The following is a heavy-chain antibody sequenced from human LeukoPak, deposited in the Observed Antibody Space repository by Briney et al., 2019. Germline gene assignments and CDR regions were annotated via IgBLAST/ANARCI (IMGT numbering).Heavy chain of an antibody. CDR1: GFTFRTYA. V-gene: IGHV3-23*01. J-gene: IGHJ4*02. CDR2: ISGSGGST. Sequence: GGSLRLSCAASGFTFRTYAMSWVRQAPGKGLEWVSAISGSGGSTYYADSVKGRFTISRDNSKNTLYLQMNSLRAEDTAIYYCAKGAYDYIEIGYFDSWGQGTLVTVSS. D-gene: IGHD5-12*01. CDR3: AKGAYDYIEIGYFDS.